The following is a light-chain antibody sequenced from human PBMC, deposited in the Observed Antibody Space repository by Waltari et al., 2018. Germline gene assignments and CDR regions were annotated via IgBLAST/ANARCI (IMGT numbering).Light chain of an antibody. CDR3: QNHERLPAV. V-gene: IGKV3-20*01. CDR1: QSISRF. J-gene: IGKJ1*01. Sequence: EIVLTQSPGTLSLSPGERATLSRRASQSISRFLAWYQPKPGQAPRLLIYAASNRATGIPDRVSGSGSGTDFSLTISRLEPEDFAVYFCQNHERLPAVFGQGTKVEIK. CDR2: AAS.